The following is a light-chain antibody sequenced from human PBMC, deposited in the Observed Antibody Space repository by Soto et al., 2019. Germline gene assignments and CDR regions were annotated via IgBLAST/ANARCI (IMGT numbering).Light chain of an antibody. CDR3: VSFTSSTTYV. V-gene: IGLV2-14*03. CDR1: RSDVGGSNF. Sequence: QSALTQPASVSASPGQSITISCTGTRSDVGGSNFVSWYQQHPGKPPKLIIYDVATRPSGVSNRFSGSKSGSTASLIISRLQTEDEADYYCVSFTSSTTYVFGSGTKLTVL. J-gene: IGLJ1*01. CDR2: DVA.